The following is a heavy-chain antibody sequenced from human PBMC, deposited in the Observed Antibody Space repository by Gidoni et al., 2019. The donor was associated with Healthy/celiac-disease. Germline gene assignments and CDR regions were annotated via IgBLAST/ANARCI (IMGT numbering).Heavy chain of an antibody. CDR1: GFTFSSYG. CDR3: AKAFLDFWSGHKLGGAYYYGMDV. V-gene: IGHV3-30*18. J-gene: IGHJ6*02. CDR2: ISYDGSNK. Sequence: QVQLVESGGGVVRPGRSMRLPCAACGFTFSSYGLHWVRQAPGKGLEWVAVISYDGSNKYYADSVKGRFTISRDNSKNTLYLQMNSLRAEDTAVYYCAKAFLDFWSGHKLGGAYYYGMDVWGQGTTVTVSS. D-gene: IGHD3-3*01.